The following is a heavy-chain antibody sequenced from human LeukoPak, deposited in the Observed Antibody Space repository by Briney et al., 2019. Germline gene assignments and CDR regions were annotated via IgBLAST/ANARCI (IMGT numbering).Heavy chain of an antibody. CDR3: ARDHHLDSGSPFDY. CDR1: GYTFTSYG. CDR2: ISAYNGNT. D-gene: IGHD3-10*01. V-gene: IGHV1-18*01. J-gene: IGHJ4*02. Sequence: ASVKVSCKASGYTFTSYGISWVRQAPGQGLEWMGWISAYNGNTNYAQKLQGRVTMSTDTSTSTAYMELRSLRSDDTAVYYCARDHHLDSGSPFDYWGQGTLVTVSS.